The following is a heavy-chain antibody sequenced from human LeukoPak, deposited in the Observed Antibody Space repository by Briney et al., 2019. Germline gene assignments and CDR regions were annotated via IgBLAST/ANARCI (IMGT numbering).Heavy chain of an antibody. CDR3: VRDNPRCCGVVPANIDDH. J-gene: IGHJ4*02. CDR2: ISYDSMIK. Sequence: GGSLRLSCVAAGFTFSSYGMNWVRQAPGEGLEWISYISYDSMIKYDADSVRGRFTTTRDSDTNSLYLQMHSLRAEDTAVYYCVRDNPRCCGVVPANIDDHWGQGPLVTVSS. CDR1: GFTFSSYG. V-gene: IGHV3-48*01. D-gene: IGHD2-15*01.